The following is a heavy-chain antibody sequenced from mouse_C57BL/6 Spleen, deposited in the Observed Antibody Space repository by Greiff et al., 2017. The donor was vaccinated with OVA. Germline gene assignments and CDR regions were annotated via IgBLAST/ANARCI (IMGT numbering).Heavy chain of an antibody. V-gene: IGHV14-3*01. CDR2: IVPANGNT. D-gene: IGHD1-1*01. J-gene: IGHJ4*01. Sequence: VQLQQSVAELVRPGASVKLSCTASGYNIKNTYMHWVKQRPEQGLEWIGRIVPANGNTKYTPKFQGKATITADTSSNTAYLQLSSLTSEDTAIYNCARNYYGSTYAMDYWGQGTSVTVSS. CDR1: GYNIKNTY. CDR3: ARNYYGSTYAMDY.